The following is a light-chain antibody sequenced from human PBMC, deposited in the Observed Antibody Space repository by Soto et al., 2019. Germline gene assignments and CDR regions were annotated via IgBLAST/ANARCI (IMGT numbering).Light chain of an antibody. CDR2: GAS. V-gene: IGKV3-15*01. CDR1: QSVCSN. Sequence: EIVMTQSPATLSVSPGERATLSCRASQSVCSNLAWYQQKPGQAPRLLIYGASTRATGIPARFSGSGSGTEFTLTISSLQSEDFAVYYCQQYNYWPPTFGQGTMV. CDR3: QQYNYWPPT. J-gene: IGKJ1*01.